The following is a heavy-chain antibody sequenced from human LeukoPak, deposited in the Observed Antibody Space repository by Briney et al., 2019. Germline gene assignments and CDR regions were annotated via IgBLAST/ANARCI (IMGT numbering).Heavy chain of an antibody. CDR3: ARGVSGSIFRVNYFDY. Sequence: SETLSLTCAVYGGSFSGYYLSWIRQPPGKGLEWIGEINHSGDTNYNPYLTSRVTISVDTSKNHFSLKLCSVTAGDTAVYYCARGVSGSIFRVNYFDYWGQGTLVTVSS. D-gene: IGHD6-25*01. CDR2: INHSGDT. CDR1: GGSFSGYY. J-gene: IGHJ4*02. V-gene: IGHV4-34*01.